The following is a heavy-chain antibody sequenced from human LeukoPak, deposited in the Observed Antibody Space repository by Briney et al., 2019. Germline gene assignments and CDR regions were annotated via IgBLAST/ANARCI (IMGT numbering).Heavy chain of an antibody. CDR2: ISGSGGST. CDR3: AKEPALTGVDYYYMDV. V-gene: IGHV3-23*01. Sequence: GGSLRLSCAASGFTFSSYGMSWVRQAPGKGLEWVSAISGSGGSTYYADSVKGRFTISRDNSKNTLYLQMNSLRAEDTAVYYCAKEPALTGVDYYYMDVWGKGTTVTISS. D-gene: IGHD7-27*01. J-gene: IGHJ6*03. CDR1: GFTFSSYG.